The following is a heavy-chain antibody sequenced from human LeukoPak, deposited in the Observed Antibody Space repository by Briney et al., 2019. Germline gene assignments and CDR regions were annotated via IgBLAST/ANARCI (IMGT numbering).Heavy chain of an antibody. CDR1: GGSISSSSYH. D-gene: IGHD3-22*01. Sequence: SETLSLTCTVSGGSISSSSYHWGWIRQPPGKGLEWIGTIYYSGNTYYNPSLKSRVTISVDTPKNHFSLKLSSVTAADTAVYYCARSGAPTSNYYDSRGYHWFDPWGQGILVTVSS. CDR3: ARSGAPTSNYYDSRGYHWFDP. J-gene: IGHJ5*02. CDR2: IYYSGNT. V-gene: IGHV4-39*02.